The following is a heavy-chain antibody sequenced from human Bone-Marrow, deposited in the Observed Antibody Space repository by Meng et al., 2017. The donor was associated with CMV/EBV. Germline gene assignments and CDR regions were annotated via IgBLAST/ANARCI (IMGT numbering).Heavy chain of an antibody. Sequence: VQLVGSGGGLVRPGGSLRLSCAASGFTFDDYGMSWVRQAPGKGLEWVSGINWNGGSTGYADSVKGRFTISRDNAKNSLYLQMNSLRAEDTALYHCARHGLSIALYYFDYWGQGTLVTVSS. CDR2: INWNGGST. V-gene: IGHV3-20*01. CDR1: GFTFDDYG. J-gene: IGHJ4*02. CDR3: ARHGLSIALYYFDY. D-gene: IGHD6-6*01.